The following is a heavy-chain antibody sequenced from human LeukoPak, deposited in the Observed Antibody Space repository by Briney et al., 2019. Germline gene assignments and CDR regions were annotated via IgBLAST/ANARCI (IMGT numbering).Heavy chain of an antibody. V-gene: IGHV4-34*01. D-gene: IGHD6-6*01. Sequence: SETLSLTCAVYGGSFSDYSWTWIRQPPGKGLEWIGEINHSGRTNYNPSLKSRVTLSVDTYKKQFSLRLRSVTAADTAVYFCARLDSWSSVDFWGQGTLVTVSS. CDR3: ARLDSWSSVDF. CDR1: GGSFSDYS. CDR2: INHSGRT. J-gene: IGHJ4*02.